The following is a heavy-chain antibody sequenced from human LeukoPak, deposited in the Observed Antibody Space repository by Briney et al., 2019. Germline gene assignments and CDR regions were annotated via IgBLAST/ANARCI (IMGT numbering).Heavy chain of an antibody. CDR3: ARGRLGIGYYFDY. V-gene: IGHV3-33*01. Sequence: GGSLRLSCAASGFTFSSYGMHWVRQAPGKGLEWVAVIWYDGSNKYYADSVKGRFTIPRDNSKNTLYLQMNSLRAEDTAVYYCARGRLGIGYYFDYWGQGTLVTVSS. J-gene: IGHJ4*02. CDR2: IWYDGSNK. CDR1: GFTFSSYG. D-gene: IGHD7-27*01.